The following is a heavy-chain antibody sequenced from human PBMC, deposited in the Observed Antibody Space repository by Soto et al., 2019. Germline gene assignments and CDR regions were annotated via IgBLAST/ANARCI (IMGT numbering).Heavy chain of an antibody. CDR2: ISGSGGRT. Sequence: GGSLRLSCAASGFTFSSYAMSWVRQAPGKGLEWVSAISGSGGRTYYADSVKGRFTISRDNSKNTLYLQMNSLRAEDTAVYYCAKVRTQLWLRGGSFDYWGQGTLVTVSS. CDR3: AKVRTQLWLRGGSFDY. CDR1: GFTFSSYA. J-gene: IGHJ4*02. D-gene: IGHD5-18*01. V-gene: IGHV3-23*01.